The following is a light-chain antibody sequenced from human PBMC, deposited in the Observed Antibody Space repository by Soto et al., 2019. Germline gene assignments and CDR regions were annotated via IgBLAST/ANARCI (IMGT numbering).Light chain of an antibody. J-gene: IGKJ1*01. CDR3: QQYASSVT. CDR2: GAS. CDR1: QSFSSTF. V-gene: IGKV3-20*01. Sequence: EILLTQSPDSLSLSPGDRATLSCRASQSFSSTFFAWYQQKPGQAPRLLIYGASSRATGIPDRFSGSGSGTDSTPTISRQEPEDFAVYCCQQYASSVTFGQGTKVEIK.